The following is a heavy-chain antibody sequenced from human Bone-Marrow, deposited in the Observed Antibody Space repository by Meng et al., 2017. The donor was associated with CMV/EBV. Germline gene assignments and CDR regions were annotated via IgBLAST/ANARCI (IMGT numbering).Heavy chain of an antibody. V-gene: IGHV1-8*01. CDR3: ARGSLLYSGNYYYYYFMDV. CDR2: INPKSNNT. CDR1: GYPFSNND. Sequence: ASVKVSCKASGYPFSNNDINWVRQAAGQGLEWMGWINPKSNNTGYAQNFQGRVTMTRDNAIGTAYTELSSLRSEDTAIYYCARGSLLYSGNYYYYYFMDVWGQGTTVTVSS. J-gene: IGHJ6*02. D-gene: IGHD2-21*01.